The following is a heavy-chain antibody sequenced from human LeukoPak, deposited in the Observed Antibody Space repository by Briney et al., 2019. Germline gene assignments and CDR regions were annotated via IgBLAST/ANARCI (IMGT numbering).Heavy chain of an antibody. Sequence: GSLRLSCAASGFTFSSYSMNWVRQAPGKGLEWVSSISSSSSYIYYADSVKGRFTISRDNAKNSLYLQMNSLRAEDTAVYYCARDPGGYGPQDYWGQGTLVTVSS. CDR2: ISSSSSYI. V-gene: IGHV3-21*04. J-gene: IGHJ4*02. CDR1: GFTFSSYS. CDR3: ARDPGGYGPQDY. D-gene: IGHD3-16*01.